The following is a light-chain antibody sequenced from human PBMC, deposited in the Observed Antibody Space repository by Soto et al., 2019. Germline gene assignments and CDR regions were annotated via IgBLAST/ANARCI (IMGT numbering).Light chain of an antibody. J-gene: IGLJ1*01. CDR1: SSDVGSYNL. CDR3: FSYAGSSTYG. Sequence: QSALTQPASVSGSPGQSITISCTGTSSDVGSYNLVSWYQQHPGKAPKLMIYEGSKRPSGVSNRFFGSQSGNTASLTISGLQAEDEADYSCFSYAGSSTYGFGTGTKLTVL. V-gene: IGLV2-23*01. CDR2: EGS.